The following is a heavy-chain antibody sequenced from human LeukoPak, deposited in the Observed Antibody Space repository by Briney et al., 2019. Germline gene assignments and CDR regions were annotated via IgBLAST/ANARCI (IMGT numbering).Heavy chain of an antibody. J-gene: IGHJ4*01. CDR1: GFTFSNSA. CDR2: LSGSGITT. CDR3: AKGIYSSGWSYFDY. V-gene: IGHV3-23*01. Sequence: RGSLRLSCAASGFTFSNSAMSWVRQAPGTGLEWVSTLSGSGITTYYADSVKGRFTISRDNSKNTLYLQMNSLRAEDTAVYYCAKGIYSSGWSYFDYWGHGTLVTVSS. D-gene: IGHD6-19*01.